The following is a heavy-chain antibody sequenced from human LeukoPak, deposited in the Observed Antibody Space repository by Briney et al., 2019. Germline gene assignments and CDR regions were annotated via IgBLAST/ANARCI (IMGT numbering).Heavy chain of an antibody. CDR1: GFTVSSNY. J-gene: IGHJ6*03. CDR3: ARAQGYCSSTSCYKGYYYYYMDV. Sequence: PGGSLRLSCAASGFTVSSNYMSWVRQAPGKGLEWVSVIYSGGSTYYADSVKGRFTISRDNSKNTLYLQMNSLRAEDTAVYYCARAQGYCSSTSCYKGYYYYYMDVWGKGTTVTVSS. V-gene: IGHV3-53*01. D-gene: IGHD2-2*02. CDR2: IYSGGST.